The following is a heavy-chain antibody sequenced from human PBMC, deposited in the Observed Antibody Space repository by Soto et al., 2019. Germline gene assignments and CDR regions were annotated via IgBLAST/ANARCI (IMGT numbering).Heavy chain of an antibody. J-gene: IGHJ6*02. V-gene: IGHV3-7*01. CDR1: GFTFSDYW. D-gene: IGHD3-3*01. CDR2: IKQDGVEK. CDR3: ARDISGSGSGSSSNYYYGMDV. Sequence: GSLRLSCAASGFTFSDYWMRWVRQAPGKGLEWVANIKQDGVEKYYADSVKGRFTISRDNSKNTLYLQMNSLRAEDTAVYYCARDISGSGSGSSSNYYYGMDVWGQGTTVTVSS.